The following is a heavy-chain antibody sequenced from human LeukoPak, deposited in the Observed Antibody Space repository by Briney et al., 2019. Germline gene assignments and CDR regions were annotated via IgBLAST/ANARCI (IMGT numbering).Heavy chain of an antibody. J-gene: IGHJ3*02. CDR1: GFTFRTYS. Sequence: PGGSLTLSCAASGFTFRTYSMNWVRHATGKGLEWVSYISSSSSTIYYADSVKGRFTISRDNAKNSLHLQMNSLRAEDTAVYYCAREGLVVPATIDAFDIWGQGTMVTVSS. CDR3: AREGLVVPATIDAFDI. D-gene: IGHD2-2*01. V-gene: IGHV3-48*01. CDR2: ISSSSSTI.